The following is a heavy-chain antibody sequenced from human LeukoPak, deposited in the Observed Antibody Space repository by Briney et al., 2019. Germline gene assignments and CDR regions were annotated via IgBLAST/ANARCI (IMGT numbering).Heavy chain of an antibody. V-gene: IGHV3-9*01. CDR1: GFTFDDYA. D-gene: IGHD6-19*01. Sequence: GGSLRLSCAASGFTFDDYAMHWVRQAPGKGLEWVSGISWNCGSIGYADSVKGRFTISRDNAKNSLYLQMNSLRAEDTALYYCAKDLSSGWYGDAFDIWGQGTMVTVSS. CDR3: AKDLSSGWYGDAFDI. J-gene: IGHJ3*02. CDR2: ISWNCGSI.